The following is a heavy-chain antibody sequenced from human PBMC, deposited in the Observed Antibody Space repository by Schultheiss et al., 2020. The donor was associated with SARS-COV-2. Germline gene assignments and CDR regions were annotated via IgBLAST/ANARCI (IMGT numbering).Heavy chain of an antibody. J-gene: IGHJ4*02. D-gene: IGHD2-2*01. CDR2: IYHSGST. Sequence: ESLKISCAASGFTFSSYGMHWVRQPPGKGLEWIGEIYHSGSTNYNPSLKSRVTISVDTSKNQFSLKLSSVTAADTAVYYCARGTSFDYWGQGTLVTVSS. CDR1: GFTFSSYG. V-gene: IGHV4-34*01. CDR3: ARGTSFDY.